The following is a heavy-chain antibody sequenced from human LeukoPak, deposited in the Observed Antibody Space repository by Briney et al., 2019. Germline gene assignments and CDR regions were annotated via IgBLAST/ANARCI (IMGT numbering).Heavy chain of an antibody. D-gene: IGHD3-10*01. CDR3: AREPSYGSDEYYFDY. CDR2: ISSSSSII. J-gene: IGHJ4*02. CDR1: GFTFSSYS. Sequence: PGGSLRLSCAASGFTFSSYSMNWVRQAPGKGLEWVSHISSSSSIIYYADSVKGRFTISRDNAKNSLYLQMNSLRAEDTAVYYCAREPSYGSDEYYFDYWGQGTLVTVSS. V-gene: IGHV3-48*04.